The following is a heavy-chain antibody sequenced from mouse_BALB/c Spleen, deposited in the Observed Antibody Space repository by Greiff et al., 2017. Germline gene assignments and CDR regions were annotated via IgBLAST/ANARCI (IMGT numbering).Heavy chain of an antibody. D-gene: IGHD2-12*01. V-gene: IGHV5-9-4*01. CDR3: ALTTRYFDV. CDR2: ISSGGSYT. CDR1: GFTFSSYA. Sequence: EVHLVESGGGLVKPGGSLKLSCAASGFTFSSYAMSWVRQSPEKRLEWVAEISSGGSYTYYPDTVTGRFTISRDNAKNTLYLEMSSLRSEDTAMYYCALTTRYFDVWGAGTTVTVSS. J-gene: IGHJ1*01.